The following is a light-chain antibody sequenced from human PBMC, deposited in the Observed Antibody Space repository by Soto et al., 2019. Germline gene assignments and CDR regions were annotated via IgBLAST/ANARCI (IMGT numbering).Light chain of an antibody. J-gene: IGLJ1*01. CDR1: SSDVGGYNY. Sequence: QSALTQPPSASGSPGQSVTISCTGTSSDVGGYNYVSWYQQHPGKAPKLMIYEVSKRPSGVPDRFSGSKSGNTASLTVSGLQAEDEADYYCCSYAGSNAYVFGIGTKLTVL. CDR2: EVS. V-gene: IGLV2-8*01. CDR3: CSYAGSNAYV.